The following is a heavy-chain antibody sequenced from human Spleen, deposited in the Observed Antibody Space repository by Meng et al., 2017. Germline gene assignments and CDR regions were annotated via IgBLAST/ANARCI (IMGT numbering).Heavy chain of an antibody. V-gene: IGHV1-2*06. Sequence: VHLVQVVPEVKKPGASGKLSCKPSGDTFAAYWIHWLRQAPGQGLEWMGRIDPNNDHTQYAQNFQGRVTMTSDTSISTVYMELNGLRSDDTAVYYCARDEDISAAGKLFGGYWGQGTLVTVSS. D-gene: IGHD6-13*01. J-gene: IGHJ4*02. CDR3: ARDEDISAAGKLFGGY. CDR2: IDPNNDHT. CDR1: GDTFAAYW.